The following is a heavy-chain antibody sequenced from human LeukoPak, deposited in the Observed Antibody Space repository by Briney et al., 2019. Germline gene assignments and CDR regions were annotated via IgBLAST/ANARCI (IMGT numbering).Heavy chain of an antibody. D-gene: IGHD6-13*01. CDR3: AREGRGSSWFHWFDP. Sequence: PSETLSLTCTVSGGSISSYYWSWIRQPPGKGLEWIGYIYYSGSTNYNPSLKSRVTISVDTSKNQFSLKLSSVTAADTAVYYCAREGRGSSWFHWFDPWGQGTLVTVSS. V-gene: IGHV4-59*01. J-gene: IGHJ5*02. CDR1: GGSISSYY. CDR2: IYYSGST.